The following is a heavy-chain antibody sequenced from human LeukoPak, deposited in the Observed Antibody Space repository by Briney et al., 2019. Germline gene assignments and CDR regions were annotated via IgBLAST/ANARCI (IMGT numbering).Heavy chain of an antibody. CDR2: ISNIGTT. D-gene: IGHD3-3*02. Sequence: SETLSLTCTVSGASISSYFWTWIRQSPGKGLEWIGYISNIGTTNYNPSLKSRVTISVDTSKNQFSLKLSSVTAADTAVYYCARVGSFLEWLFNWFDPWGQGTLVTVSS. CDR3: ARVGSFLEWLFNWFDP. CDR1: GASISSYF. J-gene: IGHJ5*02. V-gene: IGHV4-59*12.